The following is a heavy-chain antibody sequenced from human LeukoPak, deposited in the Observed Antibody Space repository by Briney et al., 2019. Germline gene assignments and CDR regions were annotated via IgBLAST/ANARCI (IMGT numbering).Heavy chain of an antibody. J-gene: IGHJ6*03. CDR1: GFTFSSYS. CDR3: ARGSGGQQLIRGYYYMDV. Sequence: GGSPRLSCAASGFTFSSYSMNWVRQAPGKGLEWVSSISSTSSYIYYADSVKGRFTISTDNAKNSLYLQMSSLRAEDTAVYYCARGSGGQQLIRGYYYMDVWGKGTTVTVSS. D-gene: IGHD6-6*01. V-gene: IGHV3-21*01. CDR2: ISSTSSYI.